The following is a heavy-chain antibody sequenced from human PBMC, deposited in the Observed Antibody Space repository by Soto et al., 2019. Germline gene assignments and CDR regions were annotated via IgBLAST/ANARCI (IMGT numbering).Heavy chain of an antibody. J-gene: IGHJ4*02. CDR3: ATSFGSGYRAFDY. CDR2: IIPYLSVS. Sequence: QVQLVQSVAEVKKPGSSLRVSCKASGDTFNFYTINWVRQAPGLGLEWLGRIIPYLSVSNYAQKFQGRVTITADKSTSTAYMEVRSLRSEDTARYYCATSFGSGYRAFDYWGQGALVTVSS. V-gene: IGHV1-69*02. D-gene: IGHD3-10*01. CDR1: GDTFNFYT.